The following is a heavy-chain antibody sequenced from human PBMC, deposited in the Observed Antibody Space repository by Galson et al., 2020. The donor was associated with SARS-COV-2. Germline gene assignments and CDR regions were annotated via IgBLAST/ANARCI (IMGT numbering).Heavy chain of an antibody. CDR3: ARSIVGATPNWFDP. D-gene: IGHD1-26*01. V-gene: IGHV1-69*04. Sequence: ASVKVSCKASGGTFSSYAISWVRQAPGQGLKWMGRIIPILGIANYAQKFQGRVTITADKSTSTAYMELSSLRSEDTAVYYCARSIVGATPNWFDPWGQGTLVTVSS. J-gene: IGHJ5*02. CDR2: IIPILGIA. CDR1: GGTFSSYA.